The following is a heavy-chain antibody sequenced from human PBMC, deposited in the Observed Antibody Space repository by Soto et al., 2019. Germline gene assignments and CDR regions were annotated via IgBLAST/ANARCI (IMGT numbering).Heavy chain of an antibody. Sequence: QVQLQQWGAGLLKPSETLSLTCAVYGGSFSGYYWNWIRQPPGKGLEWIGEISHSGSTNYNPSLKSRVTISVVTSKNQFSLKLSSVTAADTAVYYCARGGKHLAPPGYWGQGTLVTVSS. CDR3: ARGGKHLAPPGY. CDR2: ISHSGST. CDR1: GGSFSGYY. J-gene: IGHJ4*02. V-gene: IGHV4-34*01.